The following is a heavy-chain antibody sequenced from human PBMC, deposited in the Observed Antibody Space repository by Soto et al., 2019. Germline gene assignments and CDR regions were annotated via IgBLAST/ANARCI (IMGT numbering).Heavy chain of an antibody. CDR3: AHGSCSSADCYPNPYLDY. J-gene: IGHJ4*02. CDR2: IYWDDDE. Sequence: QITLKESGPTLVNPTQTLTLTCTFSGFSLSTTAEGVGWIRQPPGKALEWLALIYWDDDERYSPSLKSSLTITKDTSKNQVVLTMTNVDPVDTATYYCAHGSCSSADCYPNPYLDYWGQGILVTVSS. CDR1: GFSLSTTAEG. D-gene: IGHD2-2*01. V-gene: IGHV2-5*02.